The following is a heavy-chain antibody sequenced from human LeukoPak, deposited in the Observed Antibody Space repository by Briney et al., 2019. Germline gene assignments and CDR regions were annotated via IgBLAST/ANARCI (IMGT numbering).Heavy chain of an antibody. J-gene: IGHJ6*03. Sequence: SETLSLTCTVSGGSINTYYWSWIRQPPGKGLEWIGYIYYSGSTNYNPSLKSRVTISVDTSKNQFSLKLSSVTAADTAVYYCATDPVSYYMDVWGKGTTVTVSS. CDR2: IYYSGST. CDR1: GGSINTYY. CDR3: ATDPVSYYMDV. V-gene: IGHV4-59*01.